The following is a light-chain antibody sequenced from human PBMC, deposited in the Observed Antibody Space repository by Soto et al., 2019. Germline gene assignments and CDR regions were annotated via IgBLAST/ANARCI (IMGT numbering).Light chain of an antibody. CDR2: GAS. V-gene: IGKV3-15*01. CDR1: QSVSSN. CDR3: QQYNNWPPWT. J-gene: IGKJ1*01. Sequence: EIVMTQSPATLSVSPGERATLSCRASQSVSSNLAWYQQRPGQAPRLLIFGASTRATGVPARFSGSGSGTEFTLAISSLQSEDVAVYYCQQYNNWPPWTFGHGTKVEI.